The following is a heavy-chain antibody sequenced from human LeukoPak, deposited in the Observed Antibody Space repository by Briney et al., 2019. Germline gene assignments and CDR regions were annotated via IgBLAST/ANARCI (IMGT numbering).Heavy chain of an antibody. D-gene: IGHD2-21*02. Sequence: GGSLRLSCAASGFTFSSYEMNWVRQAPGKGLEWLSYISSSGSTIYYADSVKGRFAISRDSSKNTLYLQMNSLRAEDTAVYYCAKDSCGGDCYSFDYWGQGTLVTVSS. V-gene: IGHV3-48*03. CDR3: AKDSCGGDCYSFDY. CDR2: ISSSGSTI. CDR1: GFTFSSYE. J-gene: IGHJ4*02.